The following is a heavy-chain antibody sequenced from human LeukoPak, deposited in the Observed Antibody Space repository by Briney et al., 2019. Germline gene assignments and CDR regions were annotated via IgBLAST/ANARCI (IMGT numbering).Heavy chain of an antibody. J-gene: IGHJ4*02. D-gene: IGHD1-26*01. CDR3: ARGKGRYSGSYYGFDY. Sequence: PSETLSLTCAVYGGSFSGYYWSWIRQPPGKGLEWIGEINHSGSTNYNPSLKSRVTISVDTSKNQFSLKLSSVTAADTAVYYCARGKGRYSGSYYGFDYWGQGTLVTVSS. CDR1: GGSFSGYY. CDR2: INHSGST. V-gene: IGHV4-34*01.